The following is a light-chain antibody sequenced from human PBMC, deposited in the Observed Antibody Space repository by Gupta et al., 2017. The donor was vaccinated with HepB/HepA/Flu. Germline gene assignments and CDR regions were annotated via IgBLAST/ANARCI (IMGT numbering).Light chain of an antibody. Sequence: QSVLPQPPSASVTPRTRVTISCSGSTSNIEKSGVHWYQQLPGTAPKLLIHSNNQRPSGVPGRFCGTKSGTSALLAISVLQAEDEDDYYCAGWDDTLKGVVFGGGTILTVL. CDR2: SNN. J-gene: IGLJ3*02. CDR3: AGWDDTLKGVV. CDR1: TSNIEKSG. V-gene: IGLV1-44*01.